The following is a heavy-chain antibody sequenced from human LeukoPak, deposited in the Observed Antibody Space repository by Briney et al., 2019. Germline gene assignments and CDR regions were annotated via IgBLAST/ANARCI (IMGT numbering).Heavy chain of an antibody. Sequence: NPSETLSLTCAVYGGSFSGYYWSWIRQPPGKGLEWIGEINHSGSTNYNPSLKSRVTISVDTSKNQFSLRLSSVTAADTAVYYCARLWPMIASSPATIDYWGQGTLVTVSS. CDR1: GGSFSGYY. CDR3: ARLWPMIASSPATIDY. CDR2: INHSGST. V-gene: IGHV4-34*01. J-gene: IGHJ4*02. D-gene: IGHD3-22*01.